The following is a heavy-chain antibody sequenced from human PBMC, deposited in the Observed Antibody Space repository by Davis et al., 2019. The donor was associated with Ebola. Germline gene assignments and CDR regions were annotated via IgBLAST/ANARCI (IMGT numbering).Heavy chain of an antibody. V-gene: IGHV3-48*01. CDR1: GFTFSRYR. CDR2: ISSSSSTI. J-gene: IGHJ6*02. D-gene: IGHD2-15*01. CDR3: AKNQDCSGGSCYYYCMDV. Sequence: GESLKISCAASGFTFSRYRMNWVRQAPGKGLEWVSYISSSSSTIYKADSVKGRFTISRDNSKNTLYLQMNSLRAEDTAVYYCAKNQDCSGGSCYYYCMDVWGQGTTVTVSS.